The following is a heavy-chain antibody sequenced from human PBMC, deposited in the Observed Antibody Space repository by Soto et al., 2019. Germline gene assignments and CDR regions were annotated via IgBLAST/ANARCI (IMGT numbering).Heavy chain of an antibody. CDR1: GGSISSGGYY. Sequence: SETLSLTCTVSGGSISSGGYYWSWIRQHPGKGLEWIGYIYYSGSTYYNPSLKSRVTISVDTSKNQFSLKLSSVTAADTAVYYCARGGYYYDSGGYYSPVSWGQGTLVTVSS. J-gene: IGHJ4*02. V-gene: IGHV4-31*03. D-gene: IGHD3-22*01. CDR2: IYYSGST. CDR3: ARGGYYYDSGGYYSPVS.